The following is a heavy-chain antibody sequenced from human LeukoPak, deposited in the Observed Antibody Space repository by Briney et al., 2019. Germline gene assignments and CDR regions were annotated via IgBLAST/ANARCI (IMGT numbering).Heavy chain of an antibody. CDR1: GYTFTSYD. CDR3: ARGSKVWVREVPGY. J-gene: IGHJ4*02. V-gene: IGHV1-8*01. CDR2: MNPNSGNT. Sequence: ASVKVSCKASGYTFTSYDINWVRQATGQGLEWMGWMNPNSGNTGYAQKFQGRVTMTRNTSISTAYMELSSLRSEDTAVYYCARGSKVWVREVPGYWGQGTLVTVSS. D-gene: IGHD3-10*01.